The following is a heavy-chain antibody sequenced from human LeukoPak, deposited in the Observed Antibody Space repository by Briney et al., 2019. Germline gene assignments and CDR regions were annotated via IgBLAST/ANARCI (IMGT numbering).Heavy chain of an antibody. CDR1: GYSFTSYW. CDR2: IYPGDSDT. J-gene: IGHJ3*02. Sequence: GESLKISCNGSGYSFTSYWIGWVRQMPGKGLEWMGIIYPGDSDTRYSPSFQGQVTISADKSISTAYLQWSSLKASDTAMYYCARRYYYGSGSYDAFDIWGQGTMVTVSS. CDR3: ARRYYYGSGSYDAFDI. D-gene: IGHD3-10*01. V-gene: IGHV5-51*01.